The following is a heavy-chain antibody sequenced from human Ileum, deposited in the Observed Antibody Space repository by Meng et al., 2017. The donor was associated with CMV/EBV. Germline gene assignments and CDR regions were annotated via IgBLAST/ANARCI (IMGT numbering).Heavy chain of an antibody. Sequence: GGSLRLSCTASGFTFGDYAMSWVRQAPGKGLEWVGFIRSKAYGGTTEYAASVKGRFTISRDDSKSIAYLQMNSLKTEDTAVYYCTRDSEYFVHYYYYGMDVWGQGTTVTVSS. CDR1: GFTFGDYA. CDR2: IRSKAYGGTT. V-gene: IGHV3-49*04. J-gene: IGHJ6*02. CDR3: TRDSEYFVHYYYYGMDV. D-gene: IGHD3-9*01.